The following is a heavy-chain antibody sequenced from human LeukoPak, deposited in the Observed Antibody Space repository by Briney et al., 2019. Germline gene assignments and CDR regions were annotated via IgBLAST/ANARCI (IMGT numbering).Heavy chain of an antibody. V-gene: IGHV1-18*01. CDR3: ARPLGYCSSTSCPYDAFDI. CDR1: GYTFTSNG. Sequence: ASVTVSCKAAGYTFTSNGISWVRQAPGQGLEWMGWISAYNGNTNYAQKLQGRVTMTTDTSTSTAYMELRSLRSDDTAVYYCARPLGYCSSTSCPYDAFDIWGQGTMVTVSS. CDR2: ISAYNGNT. D-gene: IGHD2-2*01. J-gene: IGHJ3*02.